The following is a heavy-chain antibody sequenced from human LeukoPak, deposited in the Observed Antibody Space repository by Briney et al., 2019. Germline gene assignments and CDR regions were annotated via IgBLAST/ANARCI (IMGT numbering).Heavy chain of an antibody. J-gene: IGHJ4*02. D-gene: IGHD3-22*01. V-gene: IGHV4-61*01. CDR1: GDSVSSGNYY. Sequence: SETLSLTCTVSGDSVSSGNYYLSWIRQPPGKGLDRITYMSPSGTTKYNPSLKSRVTTSVDTSRTQFSLRLSSVTAADTAVYYCARGQDDRSGTFDYWGQGILVTVSS. CDR3: ARGQDDRSGTFDY. CDR2: MSPSGTT.